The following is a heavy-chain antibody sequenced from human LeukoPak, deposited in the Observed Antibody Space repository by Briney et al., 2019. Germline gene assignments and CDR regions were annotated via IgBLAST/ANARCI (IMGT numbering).Heavy chain of an antibody. Sequence: GGPLRLSCAASGFTFSSYRMIWVRQAPGKALEWVSSISSRSSYIYYADSVKGRFSISRDNAKNSLYLQMTSLRAGDTAVYYCARGAKLGGAFDIWGQGTMVTVSS. CDR1: GFTFSSYR. CDR2: ISSRSSYI. J-gene: IGHJ3*02. V-gene: IGHV3-21*01. CDR3: ARGAKLGGAFDI. D-gene: IGHD7-27*01.